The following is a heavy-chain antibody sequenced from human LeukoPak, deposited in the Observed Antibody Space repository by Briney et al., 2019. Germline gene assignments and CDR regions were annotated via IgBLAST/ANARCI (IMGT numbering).Heavy chain of an antibody. CDR2: IYTSGRT. V-gene: IGHV4-61*02. CDR1: GGSISSGSYY. CDR3: ARESIAVAGPDY. J-gene: IGHJ4*02. D-gene: IGHD6-19*01. Sequence: SETLSLTCTVSGGSISSGSYYWSWIRQPAGKGLEWIGRIYTSGRTNYNPSLKSRVTISVDTSKNQFSLKLSSVTAADTAVYYCARESIAVAGPDYWGQGTLVTVSS.